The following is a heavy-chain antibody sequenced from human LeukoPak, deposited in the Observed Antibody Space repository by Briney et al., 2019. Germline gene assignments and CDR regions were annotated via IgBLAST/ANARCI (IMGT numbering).Heavy chain of an antibody. V-gene: IGHV3-43D*03. J-gene: IGHJ4*02. CDR2: ISWDGGST. D-gene: IGHD1-26*01. CDR3: ARDLGATLGY. CDR1: GFTFDDYA. Sequence: PGGSLRLSCAASGFTFDDYAMHWVRQAPGKGLEWVSLISWDGGSTYYADSVKGRFTISRDNSKNSLYLQMNSLRAEDTAVYYCARDLGATLGYWGQGTLVTVSS.